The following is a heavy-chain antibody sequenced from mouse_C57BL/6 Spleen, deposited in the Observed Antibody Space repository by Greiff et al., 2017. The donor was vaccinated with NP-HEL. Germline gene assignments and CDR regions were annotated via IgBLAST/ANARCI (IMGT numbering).Heavy chain of an antibody. J-gene: IGHJ1*03. CDR1: GYSFTSYY. V-gene: IGHV1-66*01. CDR2: IYPGSGNT. CDR3: ARVSSSWYFDV. Sequence: VMLVESGPELVKPGASVKISCKASGYSFTSYYIHWVKQRPGQGLEWIGWIYPGSGNTKYNEKFKGKATLTADTSSSTAYMQLSSLTSEDSAVYYCARVSSSWYFDVWGTGTTVTVSS.